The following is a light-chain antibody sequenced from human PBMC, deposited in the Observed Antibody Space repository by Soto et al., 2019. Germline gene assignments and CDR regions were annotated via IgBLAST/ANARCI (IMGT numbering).Light chain of an antibody. CDR2: GAS. V-gene: IGKV3D-15*01. CDR1: QSVSTN. J-gene: IGKJ4*01. Sequence: EIEMTQSPDNLSVSPGESATLSCRASQSVSTNLAWYQQKPGQAPRLLIYGASTRATGTPARFSGSGSATEFTLTISSLQSEDFAVYYCQQYNSWVTFGGGTKVEIK. CDR3: QQYNSWVT.